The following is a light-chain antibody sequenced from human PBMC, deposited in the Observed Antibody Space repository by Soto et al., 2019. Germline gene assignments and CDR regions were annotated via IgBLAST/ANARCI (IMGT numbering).Light chain of an antibody. V-gene: IGLV2-14*01. CDR3: SSYTSSSTLGGV. CDR1: SSDVGGYNY. Sequence: QSALTQPASVSGSPGQSITISCTGTSSDVGGYNYVSWYQQHPGKAPKLMIYEVSNRPSGVSNRFSGSKSGNTASLTISGLQAEDEADYYCSSYTSSSTLGGVFGTGTKLTVL. J-gene: IGLJ1*01. CDR2: EVS.